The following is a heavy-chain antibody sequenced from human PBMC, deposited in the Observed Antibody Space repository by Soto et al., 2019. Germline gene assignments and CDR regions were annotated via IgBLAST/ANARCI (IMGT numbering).Heavy chain of an antibody. J-gene: IGHJ6*02. V-gene: IGHV4-30-2*01. CDR3: ARVPVTIGFGVDV. CDR2: NGGT. Sequence: NGGTDYNPSFRSRATISIDNSMNQFSLNLRSVSAADTAIYFCARVPVTIGFGVDVWCQGTTVTVSS. D-gene: IGHD4-17*01.